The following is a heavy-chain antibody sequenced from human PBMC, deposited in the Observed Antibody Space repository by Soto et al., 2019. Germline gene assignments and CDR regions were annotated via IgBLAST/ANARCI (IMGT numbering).Heavy chain of an antibody. V-gene: IGHV2-5*02. CDR3: ARRRAGQWVDS. CDR2: IYWDDDV. CDR1: GFLLTTNGVG. D-gene: IGHD6-19*01. J-gene: IGHJ4*02. Sequence: QITLKESGPTLVKPTQTLTLTCTFSGFLLTTNGVGVGWIRQSPGKALEWLALIYWDDDVRYSPSLKSRLTITKDTSKNQVVLTMSNMDPMDTATYYCARRRAGQWVDSWGQGTLVTVSS.